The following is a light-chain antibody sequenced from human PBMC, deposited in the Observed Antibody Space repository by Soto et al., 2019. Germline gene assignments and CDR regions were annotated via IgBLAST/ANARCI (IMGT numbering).Light chain of an antibody. CDR1: QDISNY. CDR3: QQYDNLPYP. V-gene: IGKV1-33*01. Sequence: DIQMTQSPSSLSASVGDRVTITCQASQDISNYLNWYQQKPGKAPKLLIYDASNLETGVPSRFGGSGSGTSFTFTISSLQPEDIATYYCQQYDNLPYPFDQGTKLEIK. J-gene: IGKJ2*01. CDR2: DAS.